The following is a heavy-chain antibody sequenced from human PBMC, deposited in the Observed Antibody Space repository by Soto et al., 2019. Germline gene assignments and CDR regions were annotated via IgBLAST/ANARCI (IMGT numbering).Heavy chain of an antibody. V-gene: IGHV1-18*01. J-gene: IGHJ6*02. CDR1: GYTFTSSG. CDR2: ISAYNGNT. Sequence: ASVKVSCKASGYTFTSSGISWGRQAPGQGLEWMGWISAYNGNTNYAQKLQGRVTMTTDTSTSTAYMELRSLRAEDTAVYYCARHPSGTTAGTYYGMDVWGQGTTVTVSS. D-gene: IGHD1-26*01. CDR3: ARHPSGTTAGTYYGMDV.